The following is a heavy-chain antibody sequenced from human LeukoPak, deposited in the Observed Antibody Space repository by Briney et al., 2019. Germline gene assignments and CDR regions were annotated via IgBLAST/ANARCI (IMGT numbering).Heavy chain of an antibody. J-gene: IGHJ4*02. V-gene: IGHV4-59*12. CDR1: GGSISSYY. CDR3: ARDAYNFGFDY. CDR2: IYYSGST. D-gene: IGHD5-24*01. Sequence: SETLSLTCTVSGGSISSYYWSWIRQPPGKGLEWIGYIYYSGSTNYNPSLKSRVTISVDTSKNQFSLKLSSVTAADTAVYYCARDAYNFGFDYWGQGTLVTVSS.